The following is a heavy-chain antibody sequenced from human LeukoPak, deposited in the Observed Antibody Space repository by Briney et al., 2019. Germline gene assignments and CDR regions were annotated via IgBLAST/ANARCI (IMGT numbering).Heavy chain of an antibody. D-gene: IGHD3-22*01. CDR1: GFSVSTYS. CDR2: ITRSSSSI. V-gene: IGHV3-21*03. CDR3: VSELYFSDSSGL. J-gene: IGHJ3*01. Sequence: PGGSLRLSCAASGFSVSTYSMSWVRQAPGKGLEWVSAITRSSSSIYYADSVKGRFTISRDNAKKSVYLQMNSLRAEDTAVYYCVSELYFSDSSGLWGPGTMVTVSS.